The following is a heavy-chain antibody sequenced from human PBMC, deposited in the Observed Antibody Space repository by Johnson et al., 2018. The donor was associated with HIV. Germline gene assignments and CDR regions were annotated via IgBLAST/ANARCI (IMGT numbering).Heavy chain of an antibody. CDR2: ISWDGGST. J-gene: IGHJ3*02. D-gene: IGHD4-11*01. Sequence: VQLVESGGVVVQPGGSLRLSCAASGFTFDDYAMHWVRQAPGKGLEWVSVISWDGGSTYYADSVKGRFTISRDNSKNSLYLQMNSLRVEDTALYHCAKDTRMTTVTPGALNIWGQGTMVTVSS. CDR3: AKDTRMTTVTPGALNI. CDR1: GFTFDDYA. V-gene: IGHV3-43D*03.